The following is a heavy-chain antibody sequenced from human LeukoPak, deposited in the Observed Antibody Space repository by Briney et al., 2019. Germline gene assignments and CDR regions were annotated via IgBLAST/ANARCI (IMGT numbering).Heavy chain of an antibody. V-gene: IGHV4-61*02. J-gene: IGHJ6*02. Sequence: SETLSLICPVSCGSISSGCYYWSWLRQPAGKGLEWFGRIYVSESTNYNPSLKSRVTLSVDTSKNQFPLKLSSVTAADTAVYYCAREVAVAGTDYYGMDVWGQGTTVTASS. CDR1: CGSISSGCYY. D-gene: IGHD6-19*01. CDR2: IYVSEST. CDR3: AREVAVAGTDYYGMDV.